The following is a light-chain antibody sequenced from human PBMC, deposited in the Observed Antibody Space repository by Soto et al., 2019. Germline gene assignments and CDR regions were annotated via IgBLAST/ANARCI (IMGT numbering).Light chain of an antibody. Sequence: EIVMTQSPVTLSVSPGERAPLSCRASQSVSSNLAWYQQKPGQAPRLLIYAASTRATGIPARFSGSGSGTEFTLTISSLQSEDFAVYYCQQYYNWPTFGQGTRLEIK. J-gene: IGKJ5*01. CDR2: AAS. V-gene: IGKV3-15*01. CDR1: QSVSSN. CDR3: QQYYNWPT.